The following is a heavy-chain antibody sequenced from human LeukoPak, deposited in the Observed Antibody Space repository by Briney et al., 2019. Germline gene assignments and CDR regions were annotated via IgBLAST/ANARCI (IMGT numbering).Heavy chain of an antibody. CDR2: VDPEDGET. V-gene: IGHV1-69-2*01. Sequence: ASVKVSCKVSGYTFTDYYMHWVQQAPGKGLEWMGLVDPEDGETIYAEKFQGRVTITADTSTDTAYMELSSLRSEDTAVYYCARTRARITMIVVAPPHAFDIWGQGTMVTVSS. CDR1: GYTFTDYY. J-gene: IGHJ3*02. CDR3: ARTRARITMIVVAPPHAFDI. D-gene: IGHD3-22*01.